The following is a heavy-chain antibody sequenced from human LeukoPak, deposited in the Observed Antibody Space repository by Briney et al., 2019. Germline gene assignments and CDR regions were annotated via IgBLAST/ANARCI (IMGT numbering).Heavy chain of an antibody. V-gene: IGHV3-23*01. D-gene: IGHD3-16*02. CDR3: ATSPPYDYIWGSYRSVFDY. CDR2: ISGSGGST. CDR1: GFTFSSYA. J-gene: IGHJ4*02. Sequence: GGSLRLSCAAAGFTFSSYAMSWVRQAPGKGLEWVSAISGSGGSTYYADSVKGRFTISRDNSKNTLYLQMNSLRAEDTAVYYCATSPPYDYIWGSYRSVFDYWGQGTLVTVSS.